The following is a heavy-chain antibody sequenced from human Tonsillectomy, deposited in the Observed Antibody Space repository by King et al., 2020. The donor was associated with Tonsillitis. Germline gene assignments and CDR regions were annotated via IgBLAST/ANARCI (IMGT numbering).Heavy chain of an antibody. J-gene: IGHJ4*02. V-gene: IGHV4-59*01. CDR2: IYYIGST. D-gene: IGHD5-18*01. CDR1: VGSISSYY. Sequence: QLQESGPGLVKPSETLYLTCTVSVGSISSYYWSWIRQPPGKGLEWIGYIYYIGSTNYTPSLKSRVTISVDTSKNLFSLQLSSLTAADTAVYYCARAGDTAMVPFDYWGQGTLVTVSS. CDR3: ARAGDTAMVPFDY.